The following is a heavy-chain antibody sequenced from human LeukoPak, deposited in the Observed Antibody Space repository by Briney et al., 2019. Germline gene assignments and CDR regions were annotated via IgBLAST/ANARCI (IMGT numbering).Heavy chain of an antibody. Sequence: GGSLRLSCAASGFTFSSYAMHWVRQAPGKGLGWVSVIYSGGSTYYADSVKGRFTISRDNSKNTVYLQMNSLRVEDTAVYYCARLSTSCYSPLCRDYWGQGTLVTVSS. V-gene: IGHV3-53*01. CDR3: ARLSTSCYSPLCRDY. CDR2: IYSGGST. CDR1: GFTFSSYA. J-gene: IGHJ4*02. D-gene: IGHD2-2*01.